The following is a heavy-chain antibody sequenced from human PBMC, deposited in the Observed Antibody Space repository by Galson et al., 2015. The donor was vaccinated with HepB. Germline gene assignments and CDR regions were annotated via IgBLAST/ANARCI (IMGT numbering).Heavy chain of an antibody. V-gene: IGHV1-69*02. CDR1: GGTFSSYT. J-gene: IGHJ6*02. CDR2: IIPILGIA. Sequence: SVKVSCKASGGTFSSYTISWVRQAPGQGLEWMGRIIPILGIANYAQKFQGRVTITADKSTSTAYMELSSLRSEDTAVYYCARSYYYDSSGAGYYYGMDVWGQGPTVTFSS. CDR3: ARSYYYDSSGAGYYYGMDV. D-gene: IGHD3-22*01.